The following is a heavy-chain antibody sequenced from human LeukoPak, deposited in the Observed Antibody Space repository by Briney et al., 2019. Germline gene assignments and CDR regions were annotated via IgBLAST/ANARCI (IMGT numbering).Heavy chain of an antibody. V-gene: IGHV3-23*01. J-gene: IGHJ4*02. Sequence: AGGSLRLSCAASGFNFSSYAMSWVRQAPGKRREWVSAISGSGGSTYYADSVKGRFTISRDNSKNTLYLQMNRQRREDTAVYYCAKVRGYSYGPFDYWGQRTLVTVSS. CDR1: GFNFSSYA. CDR3: AKVRGYSYGPFDY. CDR2: ISGSGGST. D-gene: IGHD5-18*01.